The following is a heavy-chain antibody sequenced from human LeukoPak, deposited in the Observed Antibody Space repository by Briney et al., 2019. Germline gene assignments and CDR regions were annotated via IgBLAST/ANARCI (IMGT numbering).Heavy chain of an antibody. CDR2: IYSGGST. J-gene: IGHJ4*02. V-gene: IGHV3-66*01. Sequence: GGSLRLSCAASGFTVSSNYMSWVRQAPGKGLEWVSVIYSGGSTYYADSVKGRFTISRDNSKNTLYLQMNSLRAEDTAVYYCARDFGPPAGTPDYWGQGTLVTVSS. CDR1: GFTVSSNY. D-gene: IGHD6-13*01. CDR3: ARDFGPPAGTPDY.